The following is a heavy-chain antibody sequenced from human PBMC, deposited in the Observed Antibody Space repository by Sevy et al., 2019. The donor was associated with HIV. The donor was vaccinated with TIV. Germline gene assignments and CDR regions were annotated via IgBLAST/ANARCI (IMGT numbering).Heavy chain of an antibody. J-gene: IGHJ4*02. Sequence: GESLKISCAASGFIFSNYAIHWVRRAPGKGLEWVAVISYDGSNKHYAASVKGRFTISRDNSRNTLFLQMNSLRLDDTAVSYCARDPTFSSDTRGYYPFDSWGQGTLVTVSS. CDR3: ARDPTFSSDTRGYYPFDS. D-gene: IGHD3-22*01. V-gene: IGHV3-30*04. CDR2: ISYDGSNK. CDR1: GFIFSNYA.